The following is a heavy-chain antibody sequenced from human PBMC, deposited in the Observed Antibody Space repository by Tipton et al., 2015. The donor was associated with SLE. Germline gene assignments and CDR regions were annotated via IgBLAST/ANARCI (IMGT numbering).Heavy chain of an antibody. CDR1: GFTFENYG. CDR2: ISGSGSDP. V-gene: IGHV3-23*01. CDR3: APSGMVVTD. D-gene: IGHD4-23*01. J-gene: IGHJ4*02. Sequence: AVSGFTFENYGMSWVRQAPGKGLEWVSAISGSGSDPYYAVFVKGRFTMSRDNSRNTLYLQMNSLRGEDAAVYYCAPSGMVVTDWGQGTLVTVSS.